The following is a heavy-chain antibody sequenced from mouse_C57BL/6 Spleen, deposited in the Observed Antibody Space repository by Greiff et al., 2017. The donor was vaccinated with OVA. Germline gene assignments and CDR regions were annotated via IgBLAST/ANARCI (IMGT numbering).Heavy chain of an antibody. J-gene: IGHJ3*01. V-gene: IGHV1-52*01. CDR3: ARRDYGNHEFAY. D-gene: IGHD2-1*01. CDR1: GYTFTSYW. Sequence: VQLQQSGAELVRPGSSVKLSCKASGYTFTSYWMHWVKQRPIQGLEWIGNIDPSDSETHYNQKFKDKATLTVDKSSSTAYMQLSSLTSEDSAVYYCARRDYGNHEFAYWGQGTLVTVSA. CDR2: IDPSDSET.